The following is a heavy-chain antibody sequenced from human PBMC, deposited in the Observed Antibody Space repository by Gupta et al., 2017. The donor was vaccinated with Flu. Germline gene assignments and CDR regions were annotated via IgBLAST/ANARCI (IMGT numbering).Heavy chain of an antibody. V-gene: IGHV3-33*01. CDR1: GFTFSSYG. Sequence: QVQLVESGGGVVQPGRSLRLSCAASGFTFSSYGMHWVRQAPGKGLEWVAVIWYDGSNKYYADSVKGRFTISRDNSKNTLYLQMNSLRAEDTAVYYCARDRRIVVVTATHWYFDLWGRGTLVTVSS. CDR2: IWYDGSNK. J-gene: IGHJ2*01. D-gene: IGHD2-21*02. CDR3: ARDRRIVVVTATHWYFDL.